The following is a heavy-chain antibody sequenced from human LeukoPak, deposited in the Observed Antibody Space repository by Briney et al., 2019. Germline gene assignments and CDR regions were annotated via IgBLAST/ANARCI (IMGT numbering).Heavy chain of an antibody. D-gene: IGHD6-13*01. Sequence: GGSLRLSCAASGFTFSSYGMSWVRQAPGKGLEWVSAISGSGGSTYYADSVKGRFTISRDNSKNTLYLQMNSLRAEDTAVYYCARALEQQLAFDYWGQGTLVTVSS. J-gene: IGHJ4*02. CDR3: ARALEQQLAFDY. CDR1: GFTFSSYG. CDR2: ISGSGGST. V-gene: IGHV3-23*01.